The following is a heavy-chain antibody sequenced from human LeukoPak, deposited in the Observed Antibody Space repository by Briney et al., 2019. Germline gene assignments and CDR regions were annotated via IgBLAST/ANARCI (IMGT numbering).Heavy chain of an antibody. CDR3: AGFSAY. J-gene: IGHJ4*02. CDR2: IKQDGSEK. Sequence: GGSLRLSCAASGFTFSSYWMSWVRQAPGKGLESVANIKQDGSEKYYVDSVKGRFTISRDNARNSLFLQMNSLRAEDTAVYFCAGFSAYWGQGTLVTVSS. D-gene: IGHD2/OR15-2a*01. V-gene: IGHV3-7*01. CDR1: GFTFSSYW.